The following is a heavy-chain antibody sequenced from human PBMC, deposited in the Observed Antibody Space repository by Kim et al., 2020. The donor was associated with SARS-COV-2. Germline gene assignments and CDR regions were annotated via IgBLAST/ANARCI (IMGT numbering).Heavy chain of an antibody. CDR1: GGSMSNSY. Sequence: SETLSLTCTVSGGSMSNSYWSWIRQPPGKGLEWIGHISYSGSTNYSPSLKNRVTISGDTSKKYFSMRLTSVTAADTAVYYCARGPGGSYSDDWGQGTLVTVSS. CDR3: ARGPGGSYSDD. CDR2: ISYSGST. D-gene: IGHD1-26*01. J-gene: IGHJ4*02. V-gene: IGHV4-59*01.